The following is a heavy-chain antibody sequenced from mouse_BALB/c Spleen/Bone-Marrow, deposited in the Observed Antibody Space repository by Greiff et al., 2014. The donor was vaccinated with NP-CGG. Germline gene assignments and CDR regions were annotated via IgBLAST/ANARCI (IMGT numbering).Heavy chain of an antibody. V-gene: IGHV2-9*02. J-gene: IGHJ4*01. CDR2: KLGGGST. D-gene: IGHD1-2*01. CDR1: GVSLTNYG. Sequence: QVQLKESGPGLVAPSQSLSITCTVSGVSLTNYGVHWVRQPPGKGLEWLGVKLGGGSTKYNLGFMFRLSISKDNSKSQVFFKMSSLQTDDTAMYYCARITTATGAMDYWGQGTSVTVSS. CDR3: ARITTATGAMDY.